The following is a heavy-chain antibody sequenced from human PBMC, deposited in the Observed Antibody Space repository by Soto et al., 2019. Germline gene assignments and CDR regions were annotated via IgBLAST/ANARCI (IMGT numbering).Heavy chain of an antibody. V-gene: IGHV4-59*01. Sequence: SETLSHTCTVSGGSISTYYWSWIRQPPGKGLEWIGYIYYSGSTNYNPSLKSRVTISVDTSKNQFSLKLSSVTAADTAVYYCAREYSSPAGWFDPWGQGTLVTVSS. J-gene: IGHJ5*02. D-gene: IGHD6-13*01. CDR3: AREYSSPAGWFDP. CDR2: IYYSGST. CDR1: GGSISTYY.